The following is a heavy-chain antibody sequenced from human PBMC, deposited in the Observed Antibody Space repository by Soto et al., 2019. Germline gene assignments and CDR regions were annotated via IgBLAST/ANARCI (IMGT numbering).Heavy chain of an antibody. D-gene: IGHD5-12*01. CDR2: INHSGST. V-gene: IGHV4-34*01. CDR3: AKARIVARYYHYGMAV. J-gene: IGHJ6*02. CDR1: GGSFSGYY. Sequence: SETLSLSCAVYGGSFSGYYWSWIRQPPGKGLEWIGEINHSGSTNYNPSLKSRVTISVDTSKNQFSLKLSSVTAADTAVYYCAKARIVARYYHYGMAVWGQGTTVTVSS.